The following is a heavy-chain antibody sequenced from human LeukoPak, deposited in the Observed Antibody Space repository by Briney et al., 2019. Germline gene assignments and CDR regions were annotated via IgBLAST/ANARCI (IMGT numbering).Heavy chain of an antibody. CDR3: ARSGPERHYFDY. CDR2: IYYSGST. CDR1: GGSISSSSYH. Sequence: PSETLSLTCTVSGGSISSSSYHWGWIRQPPGKGLEWIGSIYYSGSTYYNPSLKSRVTISVDTSKNQFSLKLSSVTAADTAVYYCARSGPERHYFDYWGQGTLVTVSS. J-gene: IGHJ4*02. D-gene: IGHD1-14*01. V-gene: IGHV4-39*07.